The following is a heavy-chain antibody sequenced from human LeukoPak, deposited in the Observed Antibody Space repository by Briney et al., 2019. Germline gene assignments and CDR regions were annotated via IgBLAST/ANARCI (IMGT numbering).Heavy chain of an antibody. V-gene: IGHV3-20*04. CDR2: INWNGGDT. CDR3: ARDLPQIEY. CDR1: GFTFDYYD. J-gene: IGHJ4*02. D-gene: IGHD3-22*01. Sequence: PGGSLRLSCAASGFTFDYYDMSWVRQAPGKGLELVSGINWNGGDTTYADSVKGRFTISRDNAKKSLYLQMNSLRAEDTALYYCARDLPQIEYWGQGTLVTVYS.